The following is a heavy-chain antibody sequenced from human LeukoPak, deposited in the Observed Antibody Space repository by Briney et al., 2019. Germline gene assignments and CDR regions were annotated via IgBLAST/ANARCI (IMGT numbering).Heavy chain of an antibody. Sequence: SQTLSLTCAISGDIVSSNSAAWNWIRQSPSRGLEWLGRTYFKSKWYFDYALSVRSRITINPDTSKNQFSLQLNSVTPEDTAVYYCARNVESFTLIDAFDIWGQGTMVPVSS. D-gene: IGHD2-15*01. J-gene: IGHJ3*02. V-gene: IGHV6-1*01. CDR2: TYFKSKWYF. CDR3: ARNVESFTLIDAFDI. CDR1: GDIVSSNSAA.